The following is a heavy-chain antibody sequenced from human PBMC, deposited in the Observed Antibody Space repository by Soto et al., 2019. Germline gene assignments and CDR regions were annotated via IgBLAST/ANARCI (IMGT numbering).Heavy chain of an antibody. CDR3: ARELKEPGSYYYYGLDV. V-gene: IGHV1-69*01. D-gene: IGHD3-10*01. Sequence: QVQLVQSGAEVKKPGSSVKVSCKASGGSFSSYGITWVRQAPGQGLEWMGGIIPIIWTTKYAQKFQGRVTITADESTSTAHMELSSLRSEDTAVYFCARELKEPGSYYYYGLDVWGQGTTVAVSS. CDR1: GGSFSSYG. CDR2: IIPIIWTT. J-gene: IGHJ6*02.